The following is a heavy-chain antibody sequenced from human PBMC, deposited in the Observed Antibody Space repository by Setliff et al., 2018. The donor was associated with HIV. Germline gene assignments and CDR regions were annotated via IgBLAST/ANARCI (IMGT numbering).Heavy chain of an antibody. Sequence: PSETLSLTCAVSRSYISGSYYWAWIRQPPGKGLEWIGEIYHSGSTNYNPSLKSRVTISVDKSKNQFSLKLSSVTAADTAVYYCARDLAWPGYLDYWGQGTLVTVSS. D-gene: IGHD3-10*01. CDR2: IYHSGST. J-gene: IGHJ4*02. V-gene: IGHV4-38-2*02. CDR1: RSYISGSYY. CDR3: ARDLAWPGYLDY.